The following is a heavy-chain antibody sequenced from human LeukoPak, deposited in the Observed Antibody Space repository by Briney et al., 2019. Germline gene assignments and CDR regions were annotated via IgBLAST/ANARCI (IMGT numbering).Heavy chain of an antibody. D-gene: IGHD6-19*01. V-gene: IGHV4-61*02. J-gene: IGHJ4*02. CDR2: IYTSGST. CDR1: GGSISSGSHY. CDR3: ARDRSVADTSLGY. Sequence: SQTLSLTCTVSGGSISSGSHYWSWIRQPAGKGLEWIGRIYTSGSTNYNPSLKSRVHISADTSKNQFSLKLSSVTAADTAVYYCARDRSVADTSLGYWGQGTLVTVSS.